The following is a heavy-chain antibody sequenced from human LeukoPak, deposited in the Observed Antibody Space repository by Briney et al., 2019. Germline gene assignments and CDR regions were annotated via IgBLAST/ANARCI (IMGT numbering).Heavy chain of an antibody. CDR2: ISYDAESN. V-gene: IGHV3-30*18. Sequence: PGRSLRLSCVTSGFTFSSYGMHWVRQVPGKGLEWVAVISYDAESNYHVDSVKGRFTISRDNSKNTLYLQMNTLRPEDTAVYYCAKDPQSWYKIYWGQGTLVTVSS. CDR1: GFTFSSYG. J-gene: IGHJ4*02. D-gene: IGHD6-13*01. CDR3: AKDPQSWYKIY.